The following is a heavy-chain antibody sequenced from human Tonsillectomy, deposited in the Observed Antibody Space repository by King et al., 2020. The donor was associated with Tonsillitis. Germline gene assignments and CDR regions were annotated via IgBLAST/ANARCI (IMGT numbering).Heavy chain of an antibody. Sequence: VQLVESGGGLVQPGGSLRLSCAASGFTFSSYAMSWVRQAPGKGLEWVSAIRGSGGSTYYAGSVKGRFTISRDNSKNKLYLQMNSLRAEDTAVYYCAKAPYTMVRGVTGIDYWGQGTLVTVSS. D-gene: IGHD3-10*01. J-gene: IGHJ4*02. CDR3: AKAPYTMVRGVTGIDY. CDR1: GFTFSSYA. CDR2: IRGSGGST. V-gene: IGHV3-23*04.